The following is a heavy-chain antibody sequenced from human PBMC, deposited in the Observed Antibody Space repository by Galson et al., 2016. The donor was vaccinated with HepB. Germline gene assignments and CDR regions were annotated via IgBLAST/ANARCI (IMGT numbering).Heavy chain of an antibody. V-gene: IGHV3-23*01. D-gene: IGHD3-10*01. Sequence: SLRLSCAVSGFSFTTSTMNWVRQAPGKGLEWVSTISGSGGSTYHADSVKGRFTITSDNSKNTVYLQMNSLRAEDTAVYYCAKFASGTYYLDSFDYWGQGTLVTVSS. CDR1: GFSFTTST. J-gene: IGHJ4*02. CDR3: AKFASGTYYLDSFDY. CDR2: ISGSGGST.